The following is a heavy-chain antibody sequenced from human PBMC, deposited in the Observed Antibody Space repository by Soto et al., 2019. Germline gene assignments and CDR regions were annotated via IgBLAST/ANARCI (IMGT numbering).Heavy chain of an antibody. D-gene: IGHD3-10*01. CDR3: ARSYRAPSTRKQRMVRGVYGFDY. J-gene: IGHJ4*02. Sequence: PGESLKISCKGSGYSFTSYWIGWVRQMPGKGLEWMGIIYPGDSDTRYSPSFQGQVTISADKSISTAYLQWSSLKASDTAMYYCARSYRAPSTRKQRMVRGVYGFDYWGQGTLVTVLL. V-gene: IGHV5-51*01. CDR1: GYSFTSYW. CDR2: IYPGDSDT.